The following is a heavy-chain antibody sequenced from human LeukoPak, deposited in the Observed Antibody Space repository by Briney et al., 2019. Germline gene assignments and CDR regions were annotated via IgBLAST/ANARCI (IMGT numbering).Heavy chain of an antibody. CDR2: INHRGST. CDR3: ARTPLDV. J-gene: IGHJ6*02. Sequence: SETLSLTCAVYGGSFSGYYWSWIRQPPGKGLEWIGEINHRGSTNYNPSLKSRVTISVDTSKNQFSLKLSSVTAADTAVYYCARTPLDVWGQGTTVTVSS. V-gene: IGHV4-34*01. CDR1: GGSFSGYY.